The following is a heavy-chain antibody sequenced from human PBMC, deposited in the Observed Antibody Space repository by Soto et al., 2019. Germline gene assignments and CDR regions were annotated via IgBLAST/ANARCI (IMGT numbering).Heavy chain of an antibody. V-gene: IGHV4-59*01. J-gene: IGHJ4*02. Sequence: ETLSLTCTVSGGSISSYYWSWIRQPPGKGLEWIGYIYYSGSTNYNPSLKSRVTISVDTSKNQFSLKLSSVTAADTAVYYCASFARPWLGYSYGFDYWGQGTLVTVSS. D-gene: IGHD5-18*01. CDR3: ASFARPWLGYSYGFDY. CDR2: IYYSGST. CDR1: GGSISSYY.